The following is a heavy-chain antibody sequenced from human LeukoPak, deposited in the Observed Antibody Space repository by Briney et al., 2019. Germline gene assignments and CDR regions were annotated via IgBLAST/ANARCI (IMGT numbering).Heavy chain of an antibody. CDR3: TRLGIGVVPSAMLGDYYFDY. J-gene: IGHJ4*02. D-gene: IGHD2-2*01. CDR2: IYYSGST. V-gene: IGHV4-59*08. CDR1: GGSISSYY. Sequence: SETLSLTCTVSGGSISSYYWSWIRQPPGKGLEWIGYIYYSGSTKYNPSLKSRVTISVDTSKSQFSLKLTSVTAADTAVYYCTRLGIGVVPSAMLGDYYFDYWGQGTLVTVSS.